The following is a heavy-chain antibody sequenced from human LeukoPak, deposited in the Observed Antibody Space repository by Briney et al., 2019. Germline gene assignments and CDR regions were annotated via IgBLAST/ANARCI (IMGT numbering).Heavy chain of an antibody. Sequence: GGSLRLSCAASGFTFKSYSMNWVRQAPGKGLEWVSYISTTGSYIYYTDSVKGRFTISRDNAKKSLYLHMNSLRAEDTAAYYCARDPFYPDYWGPGTLVTVSS. J-gene: IGHJ4*02. CDR1: GFTFKSYS. CDR2: ISTTGSYI. V-gene: IGHV3-21*01. CDR3: ARDPFYPDY.